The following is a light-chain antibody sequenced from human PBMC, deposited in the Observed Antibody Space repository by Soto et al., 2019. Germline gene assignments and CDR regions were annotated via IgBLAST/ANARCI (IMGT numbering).Light chain of an antibody. CDR3: QHYGGSPPFT. Sequence: EVVLTQSPGTLSLSPGETATLSCRTSQTISGNYLAWYQQRSGRAPRLLIYGASSRASGIPDRFSGSGSGTDLALIISRLEPGDSAVYYCQHYGGSPPFTFGPGTKVHI. CDR1: QTISGNY. J-gene: IGKJ3*01. V-gene: IGKV3-20*01. CDR2: GAS.